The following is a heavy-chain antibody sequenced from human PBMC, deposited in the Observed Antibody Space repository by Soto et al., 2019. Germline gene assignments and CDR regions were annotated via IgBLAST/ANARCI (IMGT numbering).Heavy chain of an antibody. CDR3: VRDSARIVVVPRVDGDNWLDP. Sequence: GGSLRLSWAASGFTFSDYFMSWIRQAPGKGLEWVSFISGSSDNIKYADSVKGRFTISRDNAKNSLYLQMNSLRAEDTAVYYCVRDSARIVVVPRVDGDNWLDPWGQGTLVTVSS. D-gene: IGHD2-2*01. CDR2: ISGSSDNI. J-gene: IGHJ5*02. CDR1: GFTFSDYF. V-gene: IGHV3-11*06.